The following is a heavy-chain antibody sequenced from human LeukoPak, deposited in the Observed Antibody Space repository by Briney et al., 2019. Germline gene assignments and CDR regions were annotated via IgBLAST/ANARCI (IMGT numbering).Heavy chain of an antibody. D-gene: IGHD3-10*01. CDR1: GFTFRNAW. J-gene: IGHJ6*03. CDR3: ARIWFGELWRGDYYMDV. V-gene: IGHV3-15*01. CDR2: IKSKKDGGTT. Sequence: GGSLRLSCVGSGFTFRNAWMSWVRQAPGKGLEWVGRIKSKKDGGTTDYAAPVKGRFTISRDDSKNTVYLQMNSLKTEDTAVYYCARIWFGELWRGDYYMDVWGKGTTVTISS.